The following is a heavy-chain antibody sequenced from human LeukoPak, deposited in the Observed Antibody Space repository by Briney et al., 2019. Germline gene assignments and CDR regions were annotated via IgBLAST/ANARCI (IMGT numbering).Heavy chain of an antibody. Sequence: TPSDTLSLTCTVSGGSISSTSYYWGWLRRPPGTGLEWIGSIYYSGSTYYNPSLKSRVTISVDTSKNQFSLKLSSVTAAETAVYYCARIIRGISNYWGQGTLVTVSS. D-gene: IGHD3-3*01. CDR1: GGSISSTSYY. V-gene: IGHV4-39*01. CDR2: IYYSGST. J-gene: IGHJ4*02. CDR3: ARIIRGISNY.